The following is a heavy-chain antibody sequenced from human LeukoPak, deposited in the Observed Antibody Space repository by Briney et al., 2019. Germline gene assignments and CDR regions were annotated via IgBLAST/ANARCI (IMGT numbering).Heavy chain of an antibody. J-gene: IGHJ5*02. V-gene: IGHV4-4*07. D-gene: IGHD1-26*01. CDR1: GGSISSYY. Sequence: SETLSLTCTVSGGSISSYYWSWIRQPAGKGLEWIGRIYTSGSTNYNPSLKSRVTMPVDTSKNQFSLKLSSVTAADTAVYYCARAMVGATMNWFDPWGQGTLVTVSS. CDR2: IYTSGST. CDR3: ARAMVGATMNWFDP.